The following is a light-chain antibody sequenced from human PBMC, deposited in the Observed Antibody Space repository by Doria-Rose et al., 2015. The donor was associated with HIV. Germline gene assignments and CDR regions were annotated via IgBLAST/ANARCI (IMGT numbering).Light chain of an antibody. Sequence: DIRVTQSPESLGMSLGERATLNCQSNQSLLYTSQNSLAWYQQKPGQPPKLLIYWASTRQSGVPARFSGSGSGTDFTLTISSLEAEDVAVYYCQQYYDTPSFGPGTTVDIK. CDR2: WAS. CDR1: QSLLYTSQNS. CDR3: QQYYDTPS. J-gene: IGKJ3*01. V-gene: IGKV4-1*01.